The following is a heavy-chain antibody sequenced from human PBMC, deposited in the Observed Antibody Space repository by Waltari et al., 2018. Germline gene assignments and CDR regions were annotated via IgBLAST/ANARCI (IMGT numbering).Heavy chain of an antibody. V-gene: IGHV3-7*01. CDR1: GFTFSRSW. CDR3: ASTIVVVAATYFDL. D-gene: IGHD2-15*01. CDR2: INQGGSDK. Sequence: EVQLVESGGGLVQPGGSLRLSCAASGFTFSRSWMNWVRQAPGKGLEWVANINQGGSDKHYFDAVKGRFTISRDNAKNSLSLQMNSLRDDDTAIYYCASTIVVVAATYFDLWGRGTLVTVSS. J-gene: IGHJ2*01.